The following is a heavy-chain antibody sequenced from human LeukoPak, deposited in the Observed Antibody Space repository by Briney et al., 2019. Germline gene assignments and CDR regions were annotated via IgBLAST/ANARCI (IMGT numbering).Heavy chain of an antibody. CDR2: INPNSGGT. V-gene: IGHV1-2*02. J-gene: IGHJ5*02. CDR1: GYTFTGYY. Sequence: ASVKVSCKASGYTFTGYYMHWVRQAPGQGLEWMGWINPNSGGTNYAQKFQGRVTITRDTSISTAYMELSRLRSGDTAVYYCARNRIRAAAGTRNWFDPWGQGTLVTVSS. CDR3: ARNRIRAAAGTRNWFDP. D-gene: IGHD6-13*01.